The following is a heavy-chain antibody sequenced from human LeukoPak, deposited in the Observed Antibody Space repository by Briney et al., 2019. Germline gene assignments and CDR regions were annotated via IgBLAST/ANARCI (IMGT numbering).Heavy chain of an antibody. Sequence: APVKVSCKASGYTFASYYMHWVRQAPGQGLEWMGTINPSGGSTSYAQKFQGRVTMTRDTSTSTVYMELSSLRSEDTAVYYCARGPPSSGYSSGWYRSSYYMDVWGKGTTVTISS. V-gene: IGHV1-46*01. J-gene: IGHJ6*03. CDR2: INPSGGST. CDR1: GYTFASYY. CDR3: ARGPPSSGYSSGWYRSSYYMDV. D-gene: IGHD6-19*01.